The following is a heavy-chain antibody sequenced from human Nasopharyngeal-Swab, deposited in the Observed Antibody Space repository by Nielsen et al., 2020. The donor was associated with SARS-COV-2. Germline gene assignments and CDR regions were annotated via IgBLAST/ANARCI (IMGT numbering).Heavy chain of an antibody. CDR2: INHSGST. CDR3: ARWGVSSSFYYYYGMDV. J-gene: IGHJ6*02. D-gene: IGHD6-6*01. V-gene: IGHV4-34*01. Sequence: GSLRLSCAVYGGSFSGYYWSWIRQPPGKGLEWIGEINHSGSTNYNPSLKSRVTISVDTSKNQFSLKLSSVTAADTAVYYCARWGVSSSFYYYYGMDVWGQGTTVTVSS. CDR1: GGSFSGYY.